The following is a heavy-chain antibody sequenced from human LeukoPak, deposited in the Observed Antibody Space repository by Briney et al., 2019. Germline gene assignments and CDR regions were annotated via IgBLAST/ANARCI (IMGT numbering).Heavy chain of an antibody. V-gene: IGHV3-7*03. J-gene: IGHJ4*02. Sequence: GGSLRLSCAASGFTFSSFWMSWVRQAPGKGLEWVANIKKDGSQKYYVDSVEGRFTISRDNAKNSLYLQMDSLRLDDTAVYYCTRVFGGYDVSDSWGQGTRVTVSS. D-gene: IGHD3-3*01. CDR3: TRVFGGYDVSDS. CDR1: GFTFSSFW. CDR2: IKKDGSQK.